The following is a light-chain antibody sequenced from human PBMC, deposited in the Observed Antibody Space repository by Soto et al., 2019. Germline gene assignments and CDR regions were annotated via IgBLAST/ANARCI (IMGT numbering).Light chain of an antibody. J-gene: IGLJ1*01. V-gene: IGLV2-14*01. CDR2: DVR. Sequence: QSALTQPASVSASPGPSITISCTGTSSDVGGYNYVSWYQQHPGKAPKLMIFDVRNRPSGVSNRCSGSKSGNTASLTISGLQAEDEADYYCSSYTSSDTLVFGTGTKLTVL. CDR1: SSDVGGYNY. CDR3: SSYTSSDTLV.